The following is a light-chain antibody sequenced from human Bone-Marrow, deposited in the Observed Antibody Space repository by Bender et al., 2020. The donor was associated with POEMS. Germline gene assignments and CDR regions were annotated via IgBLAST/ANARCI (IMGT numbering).Light chain of an antibody. CDR1: SGSVAASYY. J-gene: IGLJ2*01. Sequence: QTVVTQEPSFSVSPGGTVTLTCGLSSGSVAASYYPSWYQQTPGQTPRTLIYSTNSRPSGVPDRFSGSILGNKAALTITGAQADDESDYHCLLYTAGGNVVFGGGTKVTVL. V-gene: IGLV8-61*01. CDR3: LLYTAGGNVV. CDR2: STN.